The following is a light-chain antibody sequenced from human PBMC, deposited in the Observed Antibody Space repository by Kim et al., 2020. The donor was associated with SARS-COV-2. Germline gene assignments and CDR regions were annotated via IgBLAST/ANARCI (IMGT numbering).Light chain of an antibody. V-gene: IGLV3-1*01. J-gene: IGLJ3*02. CDR1: KLGDKY. CDR3: QAWDSSLWV. Sequence: SYELTQPPSVSVSPGQTASITCSGDKLGDKYACWYQQKPGQSPVLVIYQDSKRPSGIPERFSGSNSGNTATLTMSGTQAMDEADYYCQAWDSSLWVFGGG. CDR2: QDS.